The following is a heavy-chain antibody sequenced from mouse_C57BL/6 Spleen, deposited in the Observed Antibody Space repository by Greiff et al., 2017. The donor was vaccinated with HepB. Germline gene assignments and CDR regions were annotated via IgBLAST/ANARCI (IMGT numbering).Heavy chain of an antibody. CDR3: ARRRSPDY. J-gene: IGHJ2*01. CDR1: GYTFTSYW. Sequence: LQQPGAELVKPGASVKLSCKASGYTFTSYWMQWVKQRPGQGLEWIGEIDPSDSYTNYNQKFKGKATLTVDTSSSTAYMQLSSLTSEDSAVYYCARRRSPDYWGQGTTLTVSS. V-gene: IGHV1-50*01. D-gene: IGHD1-1*01. CDR2: IDPSDSYT.